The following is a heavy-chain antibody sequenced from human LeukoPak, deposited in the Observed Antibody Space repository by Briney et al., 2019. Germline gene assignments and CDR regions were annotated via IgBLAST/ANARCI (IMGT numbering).Heavy chain of an antibody. V-gene: IGHV3-48*02. D-gene: IGHD3-22*01. Sequence: GGSLRLSCAASGFTFSSYSMNWVCQAPGKWLEWVSYIGSSSSSIYYADSVKGRFTTSRDNAKNSLYLQMNSLRDEDTAVYHCVREWDSSNKYYGDWGQGTLVTVSS. CDR2: IGSSSSSI. J-gene: IGHJ4*02. CDR3: VREWDSSNKYYGD. CDR1: GFTFSSYS.